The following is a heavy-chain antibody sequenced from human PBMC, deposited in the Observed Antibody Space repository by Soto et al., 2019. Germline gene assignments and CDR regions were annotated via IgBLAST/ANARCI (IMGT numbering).Heavy chain of an antibody. D-gene: IGHD2-2*01. CDR3: ASWSVVPAATGGRYGTIDY. V-gene: IGHV4-39*01. CDR2: IYYSGST. J-gene: IGHJ4*02. Sequence: PSETLSLTCTVSGGSISSSSYYWGWIRQPPGKGLEWIGSIYYSGSTYYNPSLKSRVTISVDTSKNQFSLKLSSVTAADTAVYYCASWSVVPAATGGRYGTIDYWGQGTLVTVSS. CDR1: GGSISSSSYY.